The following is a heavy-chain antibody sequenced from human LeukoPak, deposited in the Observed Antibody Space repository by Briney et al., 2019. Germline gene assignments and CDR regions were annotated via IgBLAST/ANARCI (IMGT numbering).Heavy chain of an antibody. CDR2: IYSGGST. J-gene: IGHJ4*02. CDR1: GFTVSSNY. D-gene: IGHD3-22*01. CDR3: ARVGDSSGYYSYYFDY. V-gene: IGHV3-66*01. Sequence: GGSLRLSCAASGFTVSSNYMSWVRQAPGKGLEWGSGIYSGGSTYYADSVKGRFTISRDNSKNTLYLQMNSLRAEDTAVYYCARVGDSSGYYSYYFDYWGQGTLVTVSS.